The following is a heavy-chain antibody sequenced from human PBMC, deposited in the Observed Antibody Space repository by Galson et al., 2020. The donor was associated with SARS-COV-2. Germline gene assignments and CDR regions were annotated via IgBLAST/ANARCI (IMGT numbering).Heavy chain of an antibody. CDR3: SRGNSPCVTMFGIVTGPCGMDV. CDR2: IYKRGNT. CDR1: GGTISSGTYY. Sequence: SETLSLTCTVSGGTISSGTYYWSCIRQPAGKGLEWIGRIYKRGNTNYNPSLWSQVTITVDTSKNQFSLKLRSVTAADTAVYYCSRGNSPCVTMFGIVTGPCGMDVWGQGTAVTVSS. V-gene: IGHV4-61*02. J-gene: IGHJ6*02. D-gene: IGHD3-3*01.